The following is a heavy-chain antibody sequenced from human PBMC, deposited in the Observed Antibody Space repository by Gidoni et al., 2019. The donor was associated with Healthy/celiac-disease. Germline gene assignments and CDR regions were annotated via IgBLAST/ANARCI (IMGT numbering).Heavy chain of an antibody. CDR3: ARVLPHMGAAAGDY. D-gene: IGHD6-13*01. Sequence: EVQLVESGGGLVQPGGSLRLSCAASGSPFSSYWMHWVRQAQGKGLVGVARINSDGSSTSYADSVKGRFTISRDNAKNTLYLQMNSLRAEDTAVYYCARVLPHMGAAAGDYWGQGTLVTVSS. J-gene: IGHJ4*02. CDR1: GSPFSSYW. V-gene: IGHV3-74*01. CDR2: INSDGSST.